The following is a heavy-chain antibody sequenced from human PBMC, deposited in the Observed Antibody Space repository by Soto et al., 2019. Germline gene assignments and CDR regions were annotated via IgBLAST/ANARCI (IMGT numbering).Heavy chain of an antibody. V-gene: IGHV4-31*03. J-gene: IGHJ4*02. CDR2: INYSGST. CDR3: VREGSSSGFFDF. CDR1: GGTFSSVDYF. D-gene: IGHD3-22*01. Sequence: SETLSLTCTVSGGTFSSVDYFWSSIRQHPGKGLEWIGYINYSGSTYSNPSLRSRVTISVDTSKNQFSLKLTSMTAADTAVYYCVREGSSSGFFDFWGQGTLVTVSS.